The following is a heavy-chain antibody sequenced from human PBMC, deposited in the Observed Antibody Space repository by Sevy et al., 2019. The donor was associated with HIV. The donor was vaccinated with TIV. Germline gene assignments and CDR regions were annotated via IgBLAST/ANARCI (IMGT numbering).Heavy chain of an antibody. V-gene: IGHV3-30*04. CDR2: ISYDGSNK. J-gene: IGHJ6*02. CDR3: ARFFNITIFGVVNDYGMDV. CDR1: GFTFSSYA. Sequence: GESLKISCAASGFTFSSYAMHWVRQAPGKGLEWVAVISYDGSNKYYADSVKGRFTISRDNSKNTLYLQMNSLRAEDTAVYYCARFFNITIFGVVNDYGMDVWGQGTTVTVSS. D-gene: IGHD3-3*01.